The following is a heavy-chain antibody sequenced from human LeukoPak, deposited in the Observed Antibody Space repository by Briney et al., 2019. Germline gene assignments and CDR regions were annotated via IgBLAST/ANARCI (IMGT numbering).Heavy chain of an antibody. Sequence: PGGSLRLSCAASGFTVSSNYMSWVRQAPGKGLEWVSVIYSGGSTYYADSVKGRFTISRDNSKNTLYLQMNSLRAEDTAVYYCAKARKIAAPLIDYWGQGTLVTVSS. CDR2: IYSGGST. D-gene: IGHD6-6*01. V-gene: IGHV3-53*01. CDR1: GFTVSSNY. J-gene: IGHJ4*02. CDR3: AKARKIAAPLIDY.